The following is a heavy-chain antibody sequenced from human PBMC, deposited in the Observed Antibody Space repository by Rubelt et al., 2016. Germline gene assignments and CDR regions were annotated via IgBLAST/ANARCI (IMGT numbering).Heavy chain of an antibody. J-gene: IGHJ5*02. CDR3: ARDLVAARPGWFDP. CDR1: GGSISSSSYY. D-gene: IGHD6-6*01. Sequence: QLQLQESGPGLVKPSETLSLTCTVSGGSISSSSYYWGWIRQPPGKGLEWIGSIYYSGSTYYNPSLKSRVTISVGTSKNQFSRKLSSGTAAETAGYDCARDLVAARPGWFDPWGQGTLVTVSS. V-gene: IGHV4-39*07. CDR2: IYYSGST.